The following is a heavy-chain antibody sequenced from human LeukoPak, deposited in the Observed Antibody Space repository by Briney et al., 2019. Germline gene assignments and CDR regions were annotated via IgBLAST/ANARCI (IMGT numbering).Heavy chain of an antibody. CDR1: GGSFSVYY. CDR2: INHSGTT. CDR3: ASHYSSGSYRYTGSFDT. J-gene: IGHJ4*02. Sequence: PSETLSLTCAVYGGSFSVYYWSWIRQPPGKGLEWIGEINHSGTTNYSPSLKSRVSISVDTSKNRFSLKWNSVTAADAAMYYCASHYSSGSYRYTGSFDTWGQGMLVNVSS. D-gene: IGHD3-16*02. V-gene: IGHV4-34*01.